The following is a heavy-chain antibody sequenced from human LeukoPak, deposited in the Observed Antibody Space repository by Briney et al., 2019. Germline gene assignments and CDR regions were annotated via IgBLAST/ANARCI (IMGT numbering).Heavy chain of an antibody. J-gene: IGHJ4*02. D-gene: IGHD3-9*01. CDR3: ARVLDDILTGYYDPEFDY. Sequence: ASVKVSCKASGYTFTSYGISWVRQAPGQGLEWMGWISAYNGNTNYAQKLQGRVTMTTDTSTSTAYMELRSLRSDDTAVYYCARVLDDILTGYYDPEFDYWGQGTLVTVSS. CDR1: GYTFTSYG. V-gene: IGHV1-18*01. CDR2: ISAYNGNT.